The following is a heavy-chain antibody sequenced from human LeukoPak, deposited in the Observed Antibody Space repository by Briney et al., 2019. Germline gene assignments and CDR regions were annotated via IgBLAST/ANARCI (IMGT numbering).Heavy chain of an antibody. CDR2: FDPEDGET. V-gene: IGHV1-24*01. CDR1: GYTLTELS. CDR3: ARESRGGQRWLQLSPLVY. D-gene: IGHD5-24*01. Sequence: ASVKVSCKVCGYTLTELSMHWVRQAPGKGLEWMGGFDPEDGETIYAQKFQGRVTITADESTSTAYMELSSLRSEDTAVYYCARESRGGQRWLQLSPLVYWGQGTLVTVSS. J-gene: IGHJ4*02.